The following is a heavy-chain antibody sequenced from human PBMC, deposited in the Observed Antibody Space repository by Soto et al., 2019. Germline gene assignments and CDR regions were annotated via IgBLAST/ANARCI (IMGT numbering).Heavy chain of an antibody. CDR2: FNPIFSAP. V-gene: IGHV1-69*01. Sequence: QVQLVPSGAEVKKTGSSVKVSCKASGGTFSNSAIYWVRQAPGQCLVWMGGFNPIFSAPNYAQKFQGRVTITADESTSTVYIDLSSLRSEDTAVYYCAIGTSTTYNWFDPWGQGPLVNVS. CDR3: AIGTSTTYNWFDP. CDR1: GGTFSNSA. J-gene: IGHJ5*02. D-gene: IGHD1-7*01.